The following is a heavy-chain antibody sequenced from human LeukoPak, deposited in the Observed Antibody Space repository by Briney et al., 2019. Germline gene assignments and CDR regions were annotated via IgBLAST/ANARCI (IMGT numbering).Heavy chain of an antibody. CDR1: GGSIVGYY. J-gene: IGHJ4*02. V-gene: IGHV4-59*01. Sequence: SETLSLTCTVSGGSIVGYYWSWIRQLPGKGLEWIGYIYYGGNTDYNHSLGGRATITVDTSKNQFSLKLTSVTAADTAVYYCASTGPDISGHYQAYWGQGTLVIVSS. D-gene: IGHD3-22*01. CDR2: IYYGGNT. CDR3: ASTGPDISGHYQAY.